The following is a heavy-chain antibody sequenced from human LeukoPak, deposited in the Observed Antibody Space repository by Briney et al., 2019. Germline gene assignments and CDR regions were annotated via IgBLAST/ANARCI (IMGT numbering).Heavy chain of an antibody. CDR2: IYYSGST. CDR3: ARSDGSGSYTDI. J-gene: IGHJ3*02. D-gene: IGHD3-10*01. V-gene: IGHV4-59*08. CDR1: GGSISSYY. Sequence: PSETLSLTCTVSGGSISSYYWSWIRQPPGKGLEWIGYIYYSGSTSYNPSLKSRVTISVDTSKNQLSLKLSSVTAAYTAVYYCARSDGSGSYTDIWGQGTMVTVSS.